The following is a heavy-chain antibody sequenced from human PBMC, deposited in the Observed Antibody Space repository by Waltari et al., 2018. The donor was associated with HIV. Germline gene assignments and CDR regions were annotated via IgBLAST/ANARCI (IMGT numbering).Heavy chain of an antibody. J-gene: IGHJ4*02. CDR3: AREGESGRHGGGLVDY. Sequence: QVQLQESGPGLVTPSETLSLPCPVAGGSISSYYRRWLRQPPGKVLEWIGYIYYSGSTNYNPSLKSRVTISVDTSKNQFSLKLSSVTAADTAVYYCAREGESGRHGGGLVDYWGQGTLVTVSS. CDR2: IYYSGST. V-gene: IGHV4-59*01. CDR1: GGSISSYY. D-gene: IGHD1-26*01.